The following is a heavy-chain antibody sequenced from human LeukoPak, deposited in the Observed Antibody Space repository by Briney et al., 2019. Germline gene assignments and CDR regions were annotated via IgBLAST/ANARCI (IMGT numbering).Heavy chain of an antibody. CDR1: GGSISSGDYY. V-gene: IGHV4-30-4*08. CDR3: ARVGADYYGSSGYYFDY. J-gene: IGHJ4*02. CDR2: IYYSGST. Sequence: SQTLSLTCTVSGGSISSGDYYWSWIRQPPGKGLEWVGYIYYSGSTYYNPSLKSRVTISVDTSKNQFSLKLSSVTAADTAVYYCARVGADYYGSSGYYFDYWGQGTLVTVSS. D-gene: IGHD3-22*01.